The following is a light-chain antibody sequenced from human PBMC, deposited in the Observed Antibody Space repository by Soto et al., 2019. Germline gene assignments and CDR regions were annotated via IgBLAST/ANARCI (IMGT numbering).Light chain of an antibody. Sequence: QSALTQPASVSGSPGQSITISCTGTSSDVGGYNYVSWYQQHPGKAPKLKIYDVSHRPSGVSSRFSGSKSGNTASLTISGLQADDEADYYCCSYTTSSVYVFGTGTKLTVL. J-gene: IGLJ1*01. CDR3: CSYTTSSVYV. CDR2: DVS. V-gene: IGLV2-14*01. CDR1: SSDVGGYNY.